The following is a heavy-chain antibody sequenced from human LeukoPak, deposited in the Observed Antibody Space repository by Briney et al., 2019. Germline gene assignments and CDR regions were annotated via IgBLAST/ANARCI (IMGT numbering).Heavy chain of an antibody. CDR1: GCTFTTYD. CDR3: ARGRGSGHKENWFDP. D-gene: IGHD6-19*01. J-gene: IGHJ5*02. Sequence: ASVKVSCKASGCTFTTYDINWVRQATGQGLEWMGWMNPNSGNTGYTQKFQGRVTMTRNTSISTAYMELSSLRSEDTAVYYCARGRGSGHKENWFDPWSQGTLVTVSS. V-gene: IGHV1-8*01. CDR2: MNPNSGNT.